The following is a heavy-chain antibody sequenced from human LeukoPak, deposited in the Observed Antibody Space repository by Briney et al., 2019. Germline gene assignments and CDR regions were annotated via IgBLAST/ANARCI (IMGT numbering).Heavy chain of an antibody. V-gene: IGHV3-7*01. CDR2: IKKDGSEK. CDR1: GFTFSSYW. J-gene: IGHJ4*02. CDR3: ARGLPAAARD. Sequence: GGSLRLSCAASGFTFSSYWMSWVRQAPGKGLEWVANIKKDGSEKYYVDSVKGRFTISRDNAKKSLYLQMNSLGAEDTAVYYCARGLPAAARDWGQGTLVTVSS. D-gene: IGHD2-2*01.